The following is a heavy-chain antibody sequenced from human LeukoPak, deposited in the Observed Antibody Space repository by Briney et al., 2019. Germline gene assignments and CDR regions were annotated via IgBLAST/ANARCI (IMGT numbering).Heavy chain of an antibody. CDR1: GFTVSNNY. Sequence: ESLRLSCAASGFTVSNNYMSWVRQSPGKGLEWIGEIYHNGTLNYNPSLKSRVTISADSFKNHFSLKLTSVTAADTAVYYCATAPILRGEGGEHYKYGMDVWGQGTTVIVSS. CDR3: ATAPILRGEGGEHYKYGMDV. J-gene: IGHJ6*02. D-gene: IGHD2-2*02. V-gene: IGHV4/OR15-8*01. CDR2: IYHNGTL.